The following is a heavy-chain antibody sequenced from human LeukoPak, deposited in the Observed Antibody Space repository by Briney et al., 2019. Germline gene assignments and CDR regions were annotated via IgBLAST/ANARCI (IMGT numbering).Heavy chain of an antibody. Sequence: PGGSLRLSCAASGFTFSDYNMRWIRQAPGKGLEWVSIISRASESIFYADSVKGRFTISRDNAKNSLYLQMNGLRAEDTAAYYCMRGATDTTRWFDPWGQGTLVTVSS. V-gene: IGHV3-11*04. D-gene: IGHD1-7*01. CDR3: MRGATDTTRWFDP. CDR1: GFTFSDYN. J-gene: IGHJ5*02. CDR2: ISRASESI.